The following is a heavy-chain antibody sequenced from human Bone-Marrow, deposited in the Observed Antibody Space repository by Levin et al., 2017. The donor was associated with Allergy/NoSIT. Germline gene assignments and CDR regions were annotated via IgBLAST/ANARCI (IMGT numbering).Heavy chain of an antibody. D-gene: IGHD2/OR15-2a*01. CDR3: TRPFEYYGDFDY. CDR2: IRSKAYGGTT. CDR1: GFTFGDYA. J-gene: IGHJ4*02. V-gene: IGHV3-49*04. Sequence: PGGSLRLSCTASGFTFGDYAMSWVRQAPGKGLEWVGFIRSKAYGGTTEYAASVKGRFTISRDDSKSIAYLQMNSLKTEDTAVYYCTRPFEYYGDFDYWGQGTLVTVSS.